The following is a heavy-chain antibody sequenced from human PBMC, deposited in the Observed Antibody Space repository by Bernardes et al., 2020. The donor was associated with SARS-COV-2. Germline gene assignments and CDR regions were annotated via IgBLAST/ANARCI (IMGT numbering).Heavy chain of an antibody. CDR3: VGVTWSKRDGFDI. CDR2: IYPNTGGT. V-gene: IGHV1-2*02. J-gene: IGHJ3*02. D-gene: IGHD1-26*01. CDR1: GYTFTDYH. Sequence: ASVKVSCKASGYTFTDYHIHWVRQAPGQGLEWMGWIYPNTGGTEYSQKFRGRVTMTRDTSIAPAYMDLKSLTSDDTAVYYCVGVTWSKRDGFDIWGQVALVTVSS.